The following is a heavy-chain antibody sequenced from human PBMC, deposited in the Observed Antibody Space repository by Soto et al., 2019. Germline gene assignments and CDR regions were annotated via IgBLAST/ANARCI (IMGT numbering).Heavy chain of an antibody. J-gene: IGHJ6*03. CDR3: ARNLPHSSSGGYYYYMDV. CDR1: GGTFSSYT. CDR2: IIPILGIA. Sequence: QVQLVQSGAEVKKPGSSVKVSCKASGGTFSSYTISWVRQAPGQGLEWMGRIIPILGIANYAQKFQGRVTITADKSTSTAYMELSSLRSEDTAVSYCARNLPHSSSGGYYYYMDVWGKGTTVTVSS. V-gene: IGHV1-69*02. D-gene: IGHD6-6*01.